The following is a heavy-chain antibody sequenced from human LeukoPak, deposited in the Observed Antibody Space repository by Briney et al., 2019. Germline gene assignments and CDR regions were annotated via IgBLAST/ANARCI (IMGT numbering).Heavy chain of an antibody. CDR3: ARDSSGWYGGSDY. Sequence: PSETLSLTCTVSGGSISSYYWSWIRRPPGKGVEWIGYIYYSGSTNYTPSRKSRVTISVDTSKNQFSLKLRSVAAADTAVYYCARDSSGWYGGSDYWGQGTLVTVSS. V-gene: IGHV4-59*01. CDR1: GGSISSYY. CDR2: IYYSGST. J-gene: IGHJ4*02. D-gene: IGHD6-19*01.